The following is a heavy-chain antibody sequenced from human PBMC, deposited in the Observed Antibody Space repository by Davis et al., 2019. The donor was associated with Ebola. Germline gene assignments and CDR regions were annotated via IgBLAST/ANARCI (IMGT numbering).Heavy chain of an antibody. J-gene: IGHJ4*02. D-gene: IGHD5-24*01. CDR3: ARDGGATTYYFDY. V-gene: IGHV3-48*02. Sequence: PGGSLRLSCAASGFTFNSYSMTWVRQAPGKGLEWISYISSTSSTIFYADSVKGRFTISRDNAKNSLYLQMNSLRDEDTAVYYCARDGGATTYYFDYWGQGTLVTVSS. CDR2: ISSTSSTI. CDR1: GFTFNSYS.